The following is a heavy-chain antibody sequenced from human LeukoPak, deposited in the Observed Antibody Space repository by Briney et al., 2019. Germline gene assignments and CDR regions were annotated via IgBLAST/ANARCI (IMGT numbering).Heavy chain of an antibody. CDR1: GGTFSSYA. D-gene: IGHD6-6*01. Sequence: SVKVSCKASGGTFSSYAISWVRQAPGQGLEWMGGIIPIFGTANYAQKFQGRVTITTDESTSTAYMELSSLRSEDTAVYYCARLAIAARAFDVWGQGTMVTVSS. J-gene: IGHJ3*01. V-gene: IGHV1-69*05. CDR2: IIPIFGTA. CDR3: ARLAIAARAFDV.